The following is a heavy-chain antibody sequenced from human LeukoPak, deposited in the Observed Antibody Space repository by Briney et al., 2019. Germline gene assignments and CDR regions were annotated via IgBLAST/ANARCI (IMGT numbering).Heavy chain of an antibody. D-gene: IGHD2-21*02. J-gene: IGHJ6*02. CDR1: GGSFSGYY. Sequence: KTSETLSLTCAVYGGSFSGYYWSWIRQPPGKGLEWIGEINHSGSTNYNPSLKSRVTISVDTSKNQFSLKLSSVTAADTAVYYCARGGSNCGGDCYTSHYYYYGMDVWGQGTTVTVSS. V-gene: IGHV4-34*01. CDR2: INHSGST. CDR3: ARGGSNCGGDCYTSHYYYYGMDV.